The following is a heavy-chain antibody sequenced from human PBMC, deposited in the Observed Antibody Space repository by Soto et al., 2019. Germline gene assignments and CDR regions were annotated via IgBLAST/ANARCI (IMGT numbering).Heavy chain of an antibody. CDR2: INTDGGSS. CDR1: GFTFSGHW. CDR3: AREAGYCSRTSCYRRAFDT. J-gene: IGHJ3*02. V-gene: IGHV3-74*03. D-gene: IGHD2-2*01. Sequence: EVQLVESGGDLVQSGGSLRLSCAASGFTFSGHWMHWVRQVPGKGLEWVSRINTDGGSSAYADSVKGRFTISRDNAKNTLYLQMSGLRAEGTAVYYCAREAGYCSRTSCYRRAFDTWGQGTTVTVSS.